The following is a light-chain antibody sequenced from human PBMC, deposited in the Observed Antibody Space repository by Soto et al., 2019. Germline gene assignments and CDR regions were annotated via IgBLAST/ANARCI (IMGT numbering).Light chain of an antibody. CDR1: QSVSTNY. V-gene: IGKV3-20*01. CDR3: QQYGSSLPT. J-gene: IGKJ1*01. CDR2: GAS. Sequence: EIVLTQSPGTLSLSPGERATLSCRASQSVSTNYLAWYQRKPGQAPRLLIYGASSRATDIPHRFSGSGSGTDLTLTITRLEPEDFALYYCQQYGSSLPTFGQGTKVEVK.